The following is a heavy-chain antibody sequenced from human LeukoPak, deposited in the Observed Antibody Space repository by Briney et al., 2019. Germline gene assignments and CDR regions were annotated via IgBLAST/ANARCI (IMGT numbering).Heavy chain of an antibody. J-gene: IGHJ4*02. V-gene: IGHV3-23*01. CDR1: GFSFGSYG. CDR2: ISGNGGTT. D-gene: IGHD6-13*01. Sequence: GESLRLSCAASGFSFGSYGLSWVRQAPGKGPQWVSYISGNGGTTHYADSVKGRFTISRDNSKNTLYLQINSLRAEDTAIYYCAITSIAAADYWGQGTLVTVSS. CDR3: AITSIAAADY.